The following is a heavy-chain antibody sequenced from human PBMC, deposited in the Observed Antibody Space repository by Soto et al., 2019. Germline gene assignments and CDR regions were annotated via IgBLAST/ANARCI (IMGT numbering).Heavy chain of an antibody. CDR1: GFTFSSYA. J-gene: IGHJ4*02. CDR2: ISGSGGST. CDR3: ARDLYGDYVFDY. D-gene: IGHD4-17*01. Sequence: GGSLRLSCAASGFTFSSYAMSWVRQAPGKGLEWVSAISGSGGSTYYADSVKGRFTISRDNAKNSLYLQMNSLRAEDTAVYYCARDLYGDYVFDYWGQGTLVTVSS. V-gene: IGHV3-23*01.